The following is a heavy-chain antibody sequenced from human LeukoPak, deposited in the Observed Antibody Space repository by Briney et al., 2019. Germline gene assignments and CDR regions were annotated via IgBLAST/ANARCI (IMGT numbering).Heavy chain of an antibody. D-gene: IGHD3-3*01. V-gene: IGHV4-30-4*08. CDR3: ARFPYDFWTRSLDAFDI. Sequence: SSETLSLTCTVSGGSISSGDYYWSWIRQPPGKGLEWIGYIYYSGSTYYNPSLKSRVTISVDTSKNQFSLKLSSVTAADTAVYYCARFPYDFWTRSLDAFDIWDQGTMVTVSS. CDR1: GGSISSGDYY. J-gene: IGHJ3*02. CDR2: IYYSGST.